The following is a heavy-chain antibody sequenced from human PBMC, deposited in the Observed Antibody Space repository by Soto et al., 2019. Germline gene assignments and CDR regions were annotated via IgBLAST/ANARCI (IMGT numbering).Heavy chain of an antibody. V-gene: IGHV4-39*01. Sequence: SETLSLTCTVSGGSINSRSYYWGWIRQSPGKGLEWIGSIYYSGSTYYNPSLKSRVAMSVDTSKNQFSLKLRSVSAADTAVYYCARHRTSVVTQACCGCWGQGSRVTVSS. CDR1: GGSINSRSYY. D-gene: IGHD2-21*02. J-gene: IGHJ4*02. CDR2: IYYSGST. CDR3: ARHRTSVVTQACCGC.